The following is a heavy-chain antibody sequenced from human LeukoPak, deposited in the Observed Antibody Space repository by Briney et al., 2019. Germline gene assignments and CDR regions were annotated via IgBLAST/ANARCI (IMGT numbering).Heavy chain of an antibody. CDR2: ISSRRAKI. Sequence: GGSLRLSCAASEFTFVRYAMNWVRQAPGKGLEWVSYISSRRAKIDYADSVKGRFTISRDNSKNSLDLQMDSLRAEDTAVYYCARDPSYASSWYHYMDVWGKGTTVTVSS. D-gene: IGHD6-13*01. J-gene: IGHJ6*03. CDR3: ARDPSYASSWYHYMDV. V-gene: IGHV3-48*04. CDR1: EFTFVRYA.